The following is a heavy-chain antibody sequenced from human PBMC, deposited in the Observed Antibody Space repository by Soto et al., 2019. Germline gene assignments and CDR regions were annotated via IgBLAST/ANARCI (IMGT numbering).Heavy chain of an antibody. CDR3: ARRAVTTYHFFDS. Sequence: PRLSCATSGFTFSSFDMDWVRQAPGKGLEWVSSIHRASTYIYYADSVRGRFTISRDNAKSSLYLQMNSLTVEDTAVYYCARRAVTTYHFFDSWGQGALVTVPS. CDR2: IHRASTYI. D-gene: IGHD4-17*01. J-gene: IGHJ4*02. V-gene: IGHV3-21*06. CDR1: GFTFSSFD.